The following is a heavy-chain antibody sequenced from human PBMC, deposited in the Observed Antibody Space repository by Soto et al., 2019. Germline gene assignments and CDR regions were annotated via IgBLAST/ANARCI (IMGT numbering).Heavy chain of an antibody. J-gene: IGHJ3*02. CDR1: GYTFTSYG. CDR2: ISAYNGNT. D-gene: IGHD2-21*02. V-gene: IGHV1-18*04. Sequence: GASEEIFSKASGYTFTSYGISWLRQAPGQGLAWMGWISAYNGNTNYAQKLQGRVTMTTDTSTSTAYMELRSLRSDDTAVYYCARYLELAYCGGNCYSQAFDIWGQGTMGTVSS. CDR3: ARYLELAYCGGNCYSQAFDI.